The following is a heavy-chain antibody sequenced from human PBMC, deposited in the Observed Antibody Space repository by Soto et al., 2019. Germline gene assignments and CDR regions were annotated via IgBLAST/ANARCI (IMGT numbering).Heavy chain of an antibody. CDR2: IRAYTANT. CDR1: GYTINSYY. J-gene: IGHJ4*02. D-gene: IGHD2-2*01. Sequence: ASMKVSCKASGYTINSYYISYVRQAPGQGLEWMGWIRAYTANTHYAQKVQGRVTMTTDTSTSTVYMDLRSLRSDDTAVYCCARDGPPMDYWGQGTLVTVSS. V-gene: IGHV1-18*01. CDR3: ARDGPPMDY.